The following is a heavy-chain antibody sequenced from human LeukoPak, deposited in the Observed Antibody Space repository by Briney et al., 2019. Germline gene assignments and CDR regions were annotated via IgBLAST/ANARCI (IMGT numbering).Heavy chain of an antibody. CDR1: GFTVSSNY. D-gene: IGHD2-15*01. J-gene: IGHJ6*02. Sequence: GGSLRLSCAASGFTVSSNYMSWVRQAPGKGLEWVSIIYSAGSTYYADSVKGRFTISRDNSKNTLYLQMNSLRAEDTAVYYCARLTDCSGGNCYSRHYYYYGMDVWGQGTTVTVSS. CDR2: IYSAGST. CDR3: ARLTDCSGGNCYSRHYYYYGMDV. V-gene: IGHV3-66*04.